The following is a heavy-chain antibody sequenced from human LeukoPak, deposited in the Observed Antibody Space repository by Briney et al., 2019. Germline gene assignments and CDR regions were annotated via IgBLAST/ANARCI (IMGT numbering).Heavy chain of an antibody. D-gene: IGHD1-26*01. CDR2: IMSKSDGGTA. CDR1: GITFSEAW. Sequence: GGSLRLSCAASGITFSEAWLSWVRQAPGKGLEWVGRIMSKSDGGTADYAAPVKGRFTISRDDSTNTLYLRMNSLKIEDTAVYYCSSGTPVDYWGQGTLVTVSS. J-gene: IGHJ4*02. CDR3: SSGTPVDY. V-gene: IGHV3-15*01.